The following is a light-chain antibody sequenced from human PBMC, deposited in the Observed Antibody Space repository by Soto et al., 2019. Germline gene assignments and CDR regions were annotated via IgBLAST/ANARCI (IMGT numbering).Light chain of an antibody. CDR2: DAS. CDR3: QQYNNWPRT. V-gene: IGKV1-9*01. J-gene: IGKJ1*01. CDR1: QGISTF. Sequence: DIPLTQSPSFLSASVGEIVTTNYQASQGISTFLAWYQQHPGTAPKRLIYDASNLQSGVPSRFSGSGSGTDFTLTISRLEPEDVAVYYCQQYNNWPRTLGQGTKVDIK.